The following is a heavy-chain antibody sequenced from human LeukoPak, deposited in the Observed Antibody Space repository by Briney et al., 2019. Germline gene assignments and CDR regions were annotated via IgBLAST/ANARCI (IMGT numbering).Heavy chain of an antibody. CDR3: ALGHMDV. Sequence: GRSLRLSCAASGFTFSSYGMHWVRQAPGKGLEWVAVIWYDGSNKYYADFVKGRFTISRDNSENTLYLQMNSLRAEDTAVYYCALGHMDVWGKGTTVTVSS. CDR2: IWYDGSNK. J-gene: IGHJ6*03. V-gene: IGHV3-33*01. CDR1: GFTFSSYG.